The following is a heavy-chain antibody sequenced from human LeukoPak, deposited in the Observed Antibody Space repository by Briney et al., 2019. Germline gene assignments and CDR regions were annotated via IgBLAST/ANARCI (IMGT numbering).Heavy chain of an antibody. V-gene: IGHV3-7*03. CDR3: ARDYMILGQWKD. CDR1: GFTFSSYG. J-gene: IGHJ4*02. CDR2: IKEDGSEK. Sequence: PGGSLRLSCAASGFTFSSYGMHWVRQAPGKGLEWVANIKEDGSEKNYVDSVKGRFTISRDNAKNSLYLQMNSLRAEDTAVYYCARDYMILGQWKDWGQGTLVTVSS. D-gene: IGHD3/OR15-3a*01.